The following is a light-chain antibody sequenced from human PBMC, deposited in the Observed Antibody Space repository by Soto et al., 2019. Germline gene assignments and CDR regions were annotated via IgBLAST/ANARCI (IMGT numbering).Light chain of an antibody. J-gene: IGLJ2*01. V-gene: IGLV1-40*01. Sequence: QSVLTQPPSVSGAPGQRVTISCTGSSSNIGAGYDVHWYQQLPGTAPKLLIYANSNRPSGVPDRFSGSKSGTSASLAITGLQAEDEADYYCQSYDSSLSGFVVFGGWTQLTVL. CDR3: QSYDSSLSGFVV. CDR2: ANS. CDR1: SSNIGAGYD.